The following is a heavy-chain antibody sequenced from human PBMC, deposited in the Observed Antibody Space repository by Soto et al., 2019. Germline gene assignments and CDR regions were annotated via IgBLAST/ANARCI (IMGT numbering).Heavy chain of an antibody. CDR2: ISSNGHST. V-gene: IGHV3-64*01. J-gene: IGHJ4*02. Sequence: EVPLVESGGGLVQPGGSLRLSFAASGFTFSNYAMHWVRQAPGKGLEYVSTISSNGHSTDYANSVKGRFTISRDNSMNTLYLQMGSLRAEDMAVYYCARGSNGYHFDYWGQGTLVTVSS. CDR1: GFTFSNYA. CDR3: ARGSNGYHFDY. D-gene: IGHD5-12*01.